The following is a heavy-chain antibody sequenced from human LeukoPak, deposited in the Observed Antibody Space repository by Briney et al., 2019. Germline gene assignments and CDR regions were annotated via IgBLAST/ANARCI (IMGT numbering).Heavy chain of an antibody. Sequence: ASETLSLTCTVSGGSISSSSYYWGWIRQPPGKGLEWIGSIYYSGSTYYNPSLKSRVTISVDTSKNQFSLKLSSVTAADTAVYYCARHLYYYDSSGYPRGYWGQGTLVTVSS. V-gene: IGHV4-39*01. CDR2: IYYSGST. CDR3: ARHLYYYDSSGYPRGY. CDR1: GGSISSSSYY. D-gene: IGHD3-22*01. J-gene: IGHJ4*02.